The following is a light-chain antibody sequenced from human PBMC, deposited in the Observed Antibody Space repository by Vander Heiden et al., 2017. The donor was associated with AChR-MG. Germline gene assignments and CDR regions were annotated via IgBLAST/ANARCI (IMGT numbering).Light chain of an antibody. CDR1: RSNIGAGYD. J-gene: IGLJ2*01. CDR2: GVT. V-gene: IGLV1-40*01. Sequence: QSVLTQPPSVSGAPGQRVTIPCTGSRSNIGAGYDVNWYQQIPGTAPKLLIYGVTNRPSGVPDRFSGSRSGTSASLGITGLQAEDEADYYCQSYDSSLRGVVFGGGTKLTVL. CDR3: QSYDSSLRGVV.